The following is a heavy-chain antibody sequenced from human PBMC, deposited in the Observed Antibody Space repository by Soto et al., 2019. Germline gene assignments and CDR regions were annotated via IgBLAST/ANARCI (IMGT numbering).Heavy chain of an antibody. CDR3: AREYCISTSCQGTYYYYGMDV. J-gene: IGHJ6*02. D-gene: IGHD2-2*01. CDR1: GYTFTIYY. V-gene: IGHV1-46*01. CDR2: INPSGGST. Sequence: GASVKVSCKASGYTFTIYYMHWVRQAPGQGLEWMGIINPSGGSTSYAQKFQGRVTMTRDTSTSTVYMELSSLRSEDTAVYYCAREYCISTSCQGTYYYYGMDVWGQGTTVTVSS.